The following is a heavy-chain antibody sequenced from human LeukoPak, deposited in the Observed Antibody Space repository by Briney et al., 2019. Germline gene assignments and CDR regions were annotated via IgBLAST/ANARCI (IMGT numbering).Heavy chain of an antibody. D-gene: IGHD2-2*02. CDR2: ISAYNGNT. J-gene: IGHJ4*02. CDR3: ARDIADIVVVPAAIRN. Sequence: GASVKVSCKASGYTFTSYGISWVRQAPGQGLEWMGWISAYNGNTNYAQKLQGRVTMTTDTPTSTAYMELRSLRSDDTAVYYCARDIADIVVVPAAIRNWGQGTLVTVSS. CDR1: GYTFTSYG. V-gene: IGHV1-18*01.